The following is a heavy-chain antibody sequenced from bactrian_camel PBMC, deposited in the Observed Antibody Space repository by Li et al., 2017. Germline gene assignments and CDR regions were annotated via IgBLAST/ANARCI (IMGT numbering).Heavy chain of an antibody. J-gene: IGHJ4*01. CDR3: AADATLGLGGSWPIVALWNY. Sequence: HVQLVESGGGSVQAGGSLRLSCSASTATYRSFTMGWFRQAPGKEREGVAAMDSDGSTSYADSVKGRFTISKDKSVNTLYLQMDSLKPEDTAMYYCAADATLGLGGSWPIVALWNYWGQGTQVTVS. D-gene: IGHD6*01. V-gene: IGHV3S55*01. CDR1: TATYRSFT. CDR2: MDSDGST.